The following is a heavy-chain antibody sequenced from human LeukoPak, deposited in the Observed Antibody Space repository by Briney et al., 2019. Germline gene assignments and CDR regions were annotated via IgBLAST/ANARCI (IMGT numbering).Heavy chain of an antibody. CDR1: GFNFDDFA. V-gene: IGHV3-43D*03. J-gene: IGHJ4*02. Sequence: GGSLRLSCTASGFNFDDFAMHWLRQIPGKGLEWVSFITWNGISTYYADSVKGRFTISRDNSKHSLYLQMNSLTAEDTALYYCARDNIGGSYYSPDFWGQGTLVTVSS. CDR3: ARDNIGGSYYSPDF. D-gene: IGHD1-26*01. CDR2: ITWNGIST.